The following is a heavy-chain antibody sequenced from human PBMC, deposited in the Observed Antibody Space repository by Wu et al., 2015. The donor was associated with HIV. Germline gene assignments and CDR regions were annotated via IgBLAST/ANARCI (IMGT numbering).Heavy chain of an antibody. D-gene: IGHD3-22*01. J-gene: IGHJ4*02. Sequence: QVQLVQSGAEVKKPGASVKVSCKASGYTFTSYYMHWVRQAPGQGLEWMGIINPSGGSTSYAQKFQGRVTMTRDTSTSTVYMELSSLRSEDTAVYYCARALTYYYDSSGYYGYWGQGTLVTVSS. CDR3: ARALTYYYDSSGYYGY. CDR2: INPSGGST. V-gene: IGHV1-46*03. CDR1: GYTFTSYY.